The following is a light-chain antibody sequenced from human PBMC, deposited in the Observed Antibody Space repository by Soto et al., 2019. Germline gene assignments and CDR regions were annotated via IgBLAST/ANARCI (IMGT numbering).Light chain of an antibody. CDR3: CSYAGRSTYV. V-gene: IGLV2-11*01. J-gene: IGLJ1*01. CDR2: DVT. CDR1: SSDVGGYNY. Sequence: QSALTQPRSVSGSPGQSVTISCTGTSSDVGGYNYVSWYQQHPGKAPKLMIYDVTKRPSGVPDRFSGSKSGNTASLTISGLQAEDEAAYYCCSYAGRSTYVFGTGTKLTVL.